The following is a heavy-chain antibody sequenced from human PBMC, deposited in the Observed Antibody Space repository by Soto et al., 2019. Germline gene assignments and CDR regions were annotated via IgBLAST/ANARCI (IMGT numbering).Heavy chain of an antibody. V-gene: IGHV3-15*01. CDR1: GFTFSNAW. J-gene: IGHJ3*02. CDR3: TTDPPSHIVVIPPAPGTVFDM. D-gene: IGHD2-2*01. CDR2: IKTKTEGGTT. Sequence: EVQLVESGGGLVKPGGSLRLSCAASGFTFSNAWMSWVRQAPGKGLEWVGRIKTKTEGGTTDYAAPVKGRFTISRDDSKNTLYLQMNSLKTEDTAVYYCTTDPPSHIVVIPPAPGTVFDMWGQGTLVTVSS.